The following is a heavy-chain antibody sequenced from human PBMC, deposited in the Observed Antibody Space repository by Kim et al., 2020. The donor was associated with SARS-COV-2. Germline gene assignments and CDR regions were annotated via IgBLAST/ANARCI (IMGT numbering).Heavy chain of an antibody. CDR3: ARSYQGFEFDP. Sequence: GGSLRLSCAASGFTFSSYAMHWVRQAPGKGLEWVAVISYDGSNKYYADSVKGRFTISKDNSKNTLYQQMNSLGAEDTAVYYCARSYQGFEFDPWGQGTLVTVSS. D-gene: IGHD2-21*01. V-gene: IGHV3-30-3*01. J-gene: IGHJ5*02. CDR1: GFTFSSYA. CDR2: ISYDGSNK.